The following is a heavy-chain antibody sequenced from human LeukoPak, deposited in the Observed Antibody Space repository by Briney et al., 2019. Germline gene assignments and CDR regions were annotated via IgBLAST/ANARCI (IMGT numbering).Heavy chain of an antibody. D-gene: IGHD1-26*01. J-gene: IGHJ4*02. V-gene: IGHV3-74*01. CDR3: AREHPRAGAAVDY. Sequence: GGSLRLSCAASGFTFSRHWMHWVRQAPGKGLVWVSRIESDGSSTSYADSVRGRFTISRDNAKNTLYLQMNSLRAEDTAVYYCAREHPRAGAAVDYWGQGTLVTVSS. CDR1: GFTFSRHW. CDR2: IESDGSST.